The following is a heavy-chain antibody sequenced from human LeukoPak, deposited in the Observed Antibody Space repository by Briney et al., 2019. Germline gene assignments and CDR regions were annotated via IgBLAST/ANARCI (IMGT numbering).Heavy chain of an antibody. D-gene: IGHD4-17*01. CDR1: GFTFDDYA. CDR2: ISWNSGSI. J-gene: IGHJ4*02. CDR3: AKATYYGDPLQFDY. V-gene: IGHV3-9*01. Sequence: GGSLRLSCAASGFTFDDYAMHWVRQAPGKGLEWVSGISWNSGSIGYADSVKGRFTISRPNAKNSLYLQMNSLRAEDTALYYCAKATYYGDPLQFDYWGQGTLVTVSS.